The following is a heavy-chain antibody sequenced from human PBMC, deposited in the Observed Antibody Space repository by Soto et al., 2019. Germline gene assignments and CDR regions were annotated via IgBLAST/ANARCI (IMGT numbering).Heavy chain of an antibody. CDR2: IYHSGST. CDR3: ARSDHYYYDSSGYWDY. CDR1: GGSISSGGYS. J-gene: IGHJ4*02. D-gene: IGHD3-22*01. Sequence: TLSLTCAVSGGSISSGGYSWSWIRQPPGKGLEWIGYIYHSGSTYYNPSLKSRVTISVDRSKNQFSLKLSSVTAADTAVYYCARSDHYYYDSSGYWDYWGQGTLVTVSS. V-gene: IGHV4-30-2*01.